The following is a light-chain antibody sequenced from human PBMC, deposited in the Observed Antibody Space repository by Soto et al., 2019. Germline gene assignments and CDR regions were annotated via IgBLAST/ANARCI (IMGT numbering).Light chain of an antibody. CDR1: SSDVGSYNL. Sequence: QSALTQPASVSGSPGQSITISCIGTSSDVGSYNLVSWYQQHPGKAPKLMIYEVSNRPSGVSNRFSGSKSGNTASLTISGLQAEDEADYYCSSYTSSSTVVFGGGTKLTVL. J-gene: IGLJ2*01. CDR3: SSYTSSSTVV. V-gene: IGLV2-14*02. CDR2: EVS.